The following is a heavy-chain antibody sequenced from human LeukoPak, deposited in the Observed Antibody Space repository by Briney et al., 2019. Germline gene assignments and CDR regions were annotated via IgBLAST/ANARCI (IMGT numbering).Heavy chain of an antibody. V-gene: IGHV3-33*01. Sequence: GGSLRLSCAASGFTFSNYGMHWVRQAPGKGLEWVTTIWYDGNNKYYADSVKGRFAISRDNSKNTLYVQMSSLRVEDTAVYYCARDSRAYGSGATIDSWGQGTLVTVSS. CDR1: GFTFSNYG. D-gene: IGHD2-15*01. CDR2: IWYDGNNK. CDR3: ARDSRAYGSGATIDS. J-gene: IGHJ4*02.